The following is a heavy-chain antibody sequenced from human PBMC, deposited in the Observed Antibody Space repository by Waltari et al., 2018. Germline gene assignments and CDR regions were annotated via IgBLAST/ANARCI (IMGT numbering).Heavy chain of an antibody. CDR2: INASEST. CDR1: GGSINHYY. CDR3: AKRTMAGPYNWFDS. D-gene: IGHD6-19*01. Sequence: QVQLQESGPGLVKPSETLSLTCTVSGGSINHYYWSWFRQPAGKGLEWIGRINASESTNYNPSLKSRATISLDRTKNQFSLKLTSMTAADTAMYYCAKRTMAGPYNWFDSWGQGILVTVSS. J-gene: IGHJ5*01. V-gene: IGHV4-4*07.